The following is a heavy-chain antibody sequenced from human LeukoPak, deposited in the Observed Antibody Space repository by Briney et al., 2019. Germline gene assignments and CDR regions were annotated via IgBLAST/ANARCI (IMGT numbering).Heavy chain of an antibody. V-gene: IGHV3-23*01. Sequence: GGSLRLSCAASGLTFSSYSMNWVRQAPGKGLEWVSAISGSGGSTYYADSVKGRFTISRDNSKNTLYLQMNSLRAEDTAVYYCAKDPGIMITFGGVIVPYRVPYYFDYWGQGTLVTVSS. J-gene: IGHJ4*02. CDR3: AKDPGIMITFGGVIVPYRVPYYFDY. CDR2: ISGSGGST. D-gene: IGHD3-16*02. CDR1: GLTFSSYS.